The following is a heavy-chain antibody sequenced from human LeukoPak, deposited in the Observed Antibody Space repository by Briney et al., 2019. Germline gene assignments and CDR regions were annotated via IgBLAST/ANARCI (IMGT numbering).Heavy chain of an antibody. CDR1: GFSVSGTH. V-gene: IGHV3-53*01. D-gene: IGHD3-16*01. CDR3: ARDQATLGGGLDS. CDR2: IYTGGTT. Sequence: GGSLRLSCAASGFSVSGTHMSWVRQAPGKGLEWVSAIYTGGTTYYADSVKGRFTISRDSSKNTLFLQLNSLRAEDTAVYYCARDQATLGGGLDSWGQGTLVTVSS. J-gene: IGHJ4*02.